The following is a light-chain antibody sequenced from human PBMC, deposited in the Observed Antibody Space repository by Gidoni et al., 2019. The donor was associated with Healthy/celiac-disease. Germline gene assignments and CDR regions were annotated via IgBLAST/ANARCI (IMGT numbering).Light chain of an antibody. CDR1: QSVSSSY. Sequence: ELVLPQSPGTLSLSPGERATLSCRASQSVSSSYLAWYQQKPGQAPRLLIYGASSRATGIPDRFSGSGSGTDFTLTISRLEPEDFAVYYCQQYGSPFTFGPGTKVDIK. V-gene: IGKV3-20*01. J-gene: IGKJ3*01. CDR2: GAS. CDR3: QQYGSPFT.